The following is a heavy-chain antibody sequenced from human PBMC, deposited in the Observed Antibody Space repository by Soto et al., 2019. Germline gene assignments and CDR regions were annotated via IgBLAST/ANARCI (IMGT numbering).Heavy chain of an antibody. Sequence: PSETLSLTCTVSGGSISSYYWSWIRQPPGKGLEWIGYIYYSGSTNYNPSLKSRVTISVDMSKNQFSLKLSSVTAAGTAVYYCARSRQLELSYYYYYMDVWGKGTTVTVSS. CDR1: GGSISSYY. D-gene: IGHD1-7*01. CDR3: ARSRQLELSYYYYYMDV. J-gene: IGHJ6*03. CDR2: IYYSGST. V-gene: IGHV4-59*01.